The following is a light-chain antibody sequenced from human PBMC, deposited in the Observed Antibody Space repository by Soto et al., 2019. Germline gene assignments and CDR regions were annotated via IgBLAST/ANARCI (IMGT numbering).Light chain of an antibody. J-gene: IGLJ3*02. CDR2: EVS. CDR1: SSDVGGYNY. V-gene: IGLV2-14*01. Sequence: QSALTQPASVSGSPGQSITISCTGTSSDVGGYNYVSWYQQHPGKAPKLMIYEVSNRPSGVSNRFSGSKSGNMASLTISGLQAEDEADFYCTSYRSSNTWVFGGGTKLTVL. CDR3: TSYRSSNTWV.